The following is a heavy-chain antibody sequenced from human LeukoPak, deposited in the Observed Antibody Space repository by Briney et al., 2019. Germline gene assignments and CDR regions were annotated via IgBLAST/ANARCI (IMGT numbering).Heavy chain of an antibody. J-gene: IGHJ5*02. CDR2: IYYSGNT. CDR1: GASISNYY. D-gene: IGHD1-26*01. Sequence: PSETLSLTCNVSGASISNYYWSWIRQTPGKGLEWIGYIYYSGNTYYNPSLKSRVTISVDTSKNQFSLKLSSVTAADTAVYYCASLLSSGSYLTWGQGTLVTVSS. V-gene: IGHV4-59*12. CDR3: ASLLSSGSYLT.